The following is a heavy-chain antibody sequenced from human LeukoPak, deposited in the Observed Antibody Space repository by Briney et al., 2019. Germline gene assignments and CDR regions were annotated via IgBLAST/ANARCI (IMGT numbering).Heavy chain of an antibody. CDR2: MNPISGNT. Sequence: ASVKVSCKASGYTFSNNDINWVRQATGQGLEWMGWMNPISGNTGFAQKFQGRVTITRITSISTAYMEMNSLRADDTALYYCASQPSFGHLLSGFHFDYWGQGTLVTVSS. CDR1: GYTFSNND. J-gene: IGHJ4*02. D-gene: IGHD3-16*01. CDR3: ASQPSFGHLLSGFHFDY. V-gene: IGHV1-8*03.